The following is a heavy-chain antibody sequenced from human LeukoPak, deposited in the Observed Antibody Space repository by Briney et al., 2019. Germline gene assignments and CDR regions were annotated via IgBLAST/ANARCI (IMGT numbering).Heavy chain of an antibody. D-gene: IGHD5-24*01. Sequence: GGSLRLSCAASGFTFDDYAMHWVRQAPGKGLEWVSAISWNSGSIAYADSVKGRFTFSRDNAKNSLYLQMNSLRAEDTAVYYCARDLDAEMATNSGAVKYWGQGTLVTVSS. J-gene: IGHJ4*02. CDR1: GFTFDDYA. CDR3: ARDLDAEMATNSGAVKY. V-gene: IGHV3-9*01. CDR2: ISWNSGSI.